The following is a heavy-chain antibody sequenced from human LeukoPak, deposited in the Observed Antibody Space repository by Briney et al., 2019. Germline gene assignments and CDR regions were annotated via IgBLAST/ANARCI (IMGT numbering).Heavy chain of an antibody. V-gene: IGHV4-34*01. J-gene: IGHJ3*02. D-gene: IGHD3-9*01. CDR3: ARLFLLQQPRRYAFDI. Sequence: PSETLSLTCAVYGGSFSGYYWSWIRKPPGKGLEWIGEINHSGSTNYNPSLKSRVTISVDTSKNQFSLKLSSVTAADTAVYYCARLFLLQQPRRYAFDIWGQGTMVTVSS. CDR2: INHSGST. CDR1: GGSFSGYY.